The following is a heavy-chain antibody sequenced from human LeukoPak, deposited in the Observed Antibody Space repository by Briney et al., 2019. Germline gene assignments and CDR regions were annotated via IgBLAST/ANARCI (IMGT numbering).Heavy chain of an antibody. D-gene: IGHD1-26*01. V-gene: IGHV4-39*07. CDR2: IHYTGST. CDR1: GGSIRSSSYN. J-gene: IGHJ6*03. Sequence: SETLSLTCTGSGGSIRSSSYNWGWIRQPPGKGLEWIGSIHYTGSTYHNPSLKSRVTISVDTSKNKFSLKLTSVTAADTALYYCARTGGSFYFYYYMDVWGKGTTVTVSS. CDR3: ARTGGSFYFYYYMDV.